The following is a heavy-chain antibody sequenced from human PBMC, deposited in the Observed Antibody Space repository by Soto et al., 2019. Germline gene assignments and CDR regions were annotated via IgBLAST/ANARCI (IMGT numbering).Heavy chain of an antibody. Sequence: PSETLSLPCAVSGYSISSGYYWGWIRQPPGKGLEWIGSIHLTGTTYYNPSLKSRVTMSVDTSKNQFFLRLNSVTAADTAVYYCARDASYSYSGGMDVWGQGTTVTISS. V-gene: IGHV4-38-2*02. CDR2: IHLTGTT. D-gene: IGHD3-16*02. CDR3: ARDASYSYSGGMDV. J-gene: IGHJ6*02. CDR1: GYSISSGYY.